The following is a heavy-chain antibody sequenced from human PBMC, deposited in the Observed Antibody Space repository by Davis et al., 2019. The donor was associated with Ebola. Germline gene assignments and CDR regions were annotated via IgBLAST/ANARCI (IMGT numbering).Heavy chain of an antibody. J-gene: IGHJ6*03. CDR2: ISSSSSYI. V-gene: IGHV3-21*01. CDR1: GFTFSSYS. D-gene: IGHD6-6*01. CDR3: ARRSIAARRTDYYYYYMDV. Sequence: GGSLRLSCAASGFTFSSYSMNWVRQAPGKGLEWVSSISSSSSYIYYADSVKGRFTISRDNAKNSLYLQMNSLRAEDTAVYYCARRSIAARRTDYYYYYMDVWGKGTTVTVSS.